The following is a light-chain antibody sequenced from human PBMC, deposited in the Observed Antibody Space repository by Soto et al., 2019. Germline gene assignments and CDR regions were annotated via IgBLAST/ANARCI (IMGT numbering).Light chain of an antibody. CDR3: QQYNSYWT. CDR2: KAS. V-gene: IGKV1-5*03. CDR1: QSISSW. J-gene: IGKJ1*01. Sequence: DIQMPQSPSTLSASVGDRVTITCRASQSISSWLAWYQQKPGKAPKLLIYKASSLESGVPSRFSGSGSGTEFTLTISSLQPDDFATYYCQQYNSYWTFGQGTKVEI.